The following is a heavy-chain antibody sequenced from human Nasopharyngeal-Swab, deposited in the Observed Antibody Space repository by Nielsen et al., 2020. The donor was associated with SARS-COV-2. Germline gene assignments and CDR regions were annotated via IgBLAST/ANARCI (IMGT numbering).Heavy chain of an antibody. J-gene: IGHJ4*02. V-gene: IGHV3-15*07. CDR2: IKSKTDGGTT. D-gene: IGHD3-22*01. CDR3: TTATAAAGTYYYDSSGYYYFDY. Sequence: VRQAPGKGLEWVGRIKSKTDGGTTDYAAPVKGRFTISGDDSKNTLYLQMNSLKTEDTAVYYCTTATAAAGTYYYDSSGYYYFDYWGQGTLVTVSS.